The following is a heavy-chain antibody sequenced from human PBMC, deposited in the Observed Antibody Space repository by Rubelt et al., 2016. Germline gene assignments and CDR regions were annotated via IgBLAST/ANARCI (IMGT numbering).Heavy chain of an antibody. CDR3: ARDRGSAAADY. V-gene: IGHV3-74*01. Sequence: EVQLVESGGGLVQPGGSLRLSCAASGFTFSSYWMHWVRQAPGKGLVWVSHIDSDGSTRSYADSVKGRFTISRDNAKNTLYLQMNSRRGEDTAVYYCARDRGSAAADYWGQGTLVTVSS. D-gene: IGHD6-13*01. J-gene: IGHJ4*02. CDR1: GFTFSSYW. CDR2: IDSDGSTR.